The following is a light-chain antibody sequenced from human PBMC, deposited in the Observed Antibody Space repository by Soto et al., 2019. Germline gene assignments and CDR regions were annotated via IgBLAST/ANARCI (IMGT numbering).Light chain of an antibody. CDR3: LQYNKLPYR. V-gene: IGKV1-33*01. Sequence: DTQMTQSPSSLSASLGDRVTITCQASEDISKYLHWYQQSPGKAPKLLIYDASNLEVGVPSRFGGGGSGTFFTLTISSLQPEDVATYYCLQYNKLPYRFGQGTKLHI. J-gene: IGKJ2*03. CDR1: EDISKY. CDR2: DAS.